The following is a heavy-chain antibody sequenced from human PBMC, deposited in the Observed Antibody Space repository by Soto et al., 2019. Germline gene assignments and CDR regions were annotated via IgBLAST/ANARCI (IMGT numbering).Heavy chain of an antibody. Sequence: ASVKVSCKASGYSFTDYHIHWVRQAPGQGLEWLGRINPKSGGTSTAQKFQGWVTMTRDRSISTVYMELTRLRADDTAVYFCARGHSTDCSNGVCSFFYNHEMDVWGQGTTVTVSS. CDR2: INPKSGGT. D-gene: IGHD2-8*01. CDR1: GYSFTDYH. V-gene: IGHV1-2*04. J-gene: IGHJ6*02. CDR3: ARGHSTDCSNGVCSFFYNHEMDV.